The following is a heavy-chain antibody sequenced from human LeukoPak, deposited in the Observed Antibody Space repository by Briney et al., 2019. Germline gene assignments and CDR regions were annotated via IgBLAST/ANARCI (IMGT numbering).Heavy chain of an antibody. CDR3: ARAYCSSTSCYSRSYMDV. D-gene: IGHD2-2*01. J-gene: IGHJ6*03. Sequence: EGSLRLSCAASGFTFSSYSMNWVRQAPGKGLEWVSSISSSSYIYYADSVKGRFTISRDNAKNSLYLQMNSLRAEDTAVYYCARAYCSSTSCYSRSYMDVWGKGTTVTVSS. CDR1: GFTFSSYS. CDR2: ISSSSYI. V-gene: IGHV3-21*01.